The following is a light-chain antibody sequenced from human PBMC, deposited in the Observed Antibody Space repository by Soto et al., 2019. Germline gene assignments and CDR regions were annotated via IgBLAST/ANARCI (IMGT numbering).Light chain of an antibody. CDR2: GAS. V-gene: IGKV3-20*01. CDR3: PHYGTSLRA. J-gene: IGKJ1*01. Sequence: DIVLTQSPGTLSLSPGENATLSCRASQNIDSNYLAWQQQKPGQPPRLLIYGASSRAPGIPDRFSGRGSGTDFTLTSSTLEPEDLAMYHCPHYGTSLRAFGQGTTVEIK. CDR1: QNIDSNY.